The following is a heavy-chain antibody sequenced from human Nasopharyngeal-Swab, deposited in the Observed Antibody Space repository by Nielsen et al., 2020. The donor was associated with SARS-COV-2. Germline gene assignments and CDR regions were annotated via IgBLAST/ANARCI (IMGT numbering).Heavy chain of an antibody. CDR2: ISGSGGST. V-gene: IGHV3-23*01. D-gene: IGHD3-9*01. CDR1: GFIFSSSA. J-gene: IGHJ6*03. CDR3: ARGFTGTYYYYYMDV. Sequence: GESLKISCAASGFIFSSSAMSWVRQAPGKGLEWVSAISGSGGSTYYADSVKGRFTISRHNSKNTLYLQMNSLRAEDTAVYYCARGFTGTYYYYYMDVWGKGTTVTVSS.